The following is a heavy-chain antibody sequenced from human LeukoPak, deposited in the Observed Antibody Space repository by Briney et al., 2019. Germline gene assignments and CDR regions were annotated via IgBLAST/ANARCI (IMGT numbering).Heavy chain of an antibody. CDR1: GGSISSYY. J-gene: IGHJ3*02. D-gene: IGHD6-6*01. Sequence: SGTLSLTCTVSGGSISSYYWSWIRQPPGKGLEWIGYIYYSGSTNYNPSLKSRVTISVDTSKNQFSLKLSSVTAADTAVYYCARVVDAFDIWGQGTMVTVSS. CDR2: IYYSGST. CDR3: ARVVDAFDI. V-gene: IGHV4-59*01.